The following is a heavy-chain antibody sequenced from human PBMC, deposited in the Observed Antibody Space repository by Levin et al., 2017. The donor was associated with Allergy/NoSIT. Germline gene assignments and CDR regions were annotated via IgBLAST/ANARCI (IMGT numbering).Heavy chain of an antibody. Sequence: GGSLRLSCAASGFTFTNAWMTWVRQAPGKGLEWVGRIQSTGNGGTTDYAAPLKGRFTISRDDSKNTVYLQMDSLKIEDTAVYYCTTGAHYNLPSEFDPWGQGTLDTVSS. CDR3: TTGAHYNLPSEFDP. V-gene: IGHV3-15*01. CDR1: GFTFTNAW. J-gene: IGHJ5*02. D-gene: IGHD3-10*01. CDR2: IQSTGNGGTT.